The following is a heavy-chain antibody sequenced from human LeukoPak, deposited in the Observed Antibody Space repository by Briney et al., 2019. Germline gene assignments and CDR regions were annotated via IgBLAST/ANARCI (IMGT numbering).Heavy chain of an antibody. V-gene: IGHV4-30-4*01. CDR2: IYYSGST. Sequence: SETLSLTCTVSGGSISSGDYYWSWIRQPPGKGLGWIGYIYYSGSTYYNPSLKSRVTISVDTSKNQFSLKLSSVTAADTAVYYCARRHASYGSGSYPFDYWGQGTLVTVSS. D-gene: IGHD3-10*01. J-gene: IGHJ4*02. CDR1: GGSISSGDYY. CDR3: ARRHASYGSGSYPFDY.